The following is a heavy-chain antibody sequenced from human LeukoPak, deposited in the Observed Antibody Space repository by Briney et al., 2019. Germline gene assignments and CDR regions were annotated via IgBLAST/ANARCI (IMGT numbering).Heavy chain of an antibody. J-gene: IGHJ6*02. CDR1: GGSISGHY. V-gene: IGHV4-59*11. D-gene: IGHD3-16*01. Sequence: SQTLSPTCTLSGGSISGHYWTCIRQPPGKGLEWIGQIHYSGRPDYNPSLKSRVTISVDTSKNQLSLKVTSVTGADTAVYYCARFGVDYDMDVWGQGTTVTVSS. CDR3: ARFGVDYDMDV. CDR2: IHYSGRP.